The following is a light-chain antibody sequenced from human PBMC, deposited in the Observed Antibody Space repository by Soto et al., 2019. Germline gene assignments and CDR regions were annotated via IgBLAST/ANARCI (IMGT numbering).Light chain of an antibody. CDR2: KAS. Sequence: DIQMTQSPPTLSASVGDRVTITCRASQSISSWLAWYQQKPGKAPRLLIYKASYLESGVPSRFSGSGSGTEFTLTISSLQPDDFATYYCQQYNSYSWTFGQGNKVEIK. CDR3: QQYNSYSWT. J-gene: IGKJ1*01. CDR1: QSISSW. V-gene: IGKV1-5*03.